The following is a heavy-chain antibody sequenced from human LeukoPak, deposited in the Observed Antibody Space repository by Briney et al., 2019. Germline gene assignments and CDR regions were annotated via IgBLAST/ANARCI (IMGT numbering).Heavy chain of an antibody. D-gene: IGHD3-10*01. V-gene: IGHV3-7*04. CDR2: INHYGSEA. CDR1: EFSHKRYR. CDR3: TRDALFGSGRTHLDF. Sequence: RGVPLRLSCAASEFSHKRYRMSGVRQATGEGLEGVGNINHYGSEAHYVDSVKGRFTISRDNAKNSLSLQMNSLNVDDTGVYFCTRDALFGSGRTHLDFWSQGTLVSVSS. J-gene: IGHJ4*02.